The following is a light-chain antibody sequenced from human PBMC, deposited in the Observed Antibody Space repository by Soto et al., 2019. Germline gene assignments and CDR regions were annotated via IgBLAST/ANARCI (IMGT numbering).Light chain of an antibody. J-gene: IGKJ5*01. CDR1: QSVSNN. CDR3: LQYNNWPPIT. Sequence: EVVMTQSPATLYVSPGERATLSCRASQSVSNNLAWYQQKPGQAPRLLVYGSSSRATDIPARFSGSGSGTDFTLTISSLQSEDFAVYYCLQYNNWPPITFGQGTRLEIK. V-gene: IGKV3-15*01. CDR2: GSS.